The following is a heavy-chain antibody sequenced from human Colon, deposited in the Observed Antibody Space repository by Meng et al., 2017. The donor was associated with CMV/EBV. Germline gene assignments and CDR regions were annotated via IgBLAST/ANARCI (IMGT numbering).Heavy chain of an antibody. Sequence: VHGLESGGRLLPPGVSLRLSCVVSGFSSDDFWVAWVRQAPGKGPLWVLRIHSGGTSISYADSLKGRFTISGDNAKNTVYLQMNSLRDEDTAVYYCLKLPPGYWGQGTLVTVSS. V-gene: IGHV3-74*01. D-gene: IGHD1-1*01. J-gene: IGHJ4*02. CDR1: GFSSDDFW. CDR3: LKLPPGY. CDR2: IHSGGTSI.